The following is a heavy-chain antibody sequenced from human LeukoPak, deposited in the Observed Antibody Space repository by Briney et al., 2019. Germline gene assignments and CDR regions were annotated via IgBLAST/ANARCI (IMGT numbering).Heavy chain of an antibody. CDR2: ISSSGSTI. V-gene: IGHV3-11*01. D-gene: IGHD3-22*01. CDR1: GFTFSDYY. Sequence: GGSLRLSCAASGFTFSDYYMSWIRQAPGKGLEWVSYISSSGSTIYYADSVKGRFTISRDNAKNSLYLQMNSLRAEDTAVYYCARDDSSSYYYDSSGYNYWGQGTLVTVSS. J-gene: IGHJ4*02. CDR3: ARDDSSSYYYDSSGYNY.